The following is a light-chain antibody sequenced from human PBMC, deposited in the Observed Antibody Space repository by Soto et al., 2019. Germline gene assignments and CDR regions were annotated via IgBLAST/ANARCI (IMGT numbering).Light chain of an antibody. Sequence: DVVMTQSPLSLPVTLGQPASISCRSSQDLVYSDGHTYLNWYQQRPGQSPRRLIYKVSNRDSGVPDRFSGSGSGSDFTLKISMVEPEDVATYYCMQGGHWPWTFGQGTKVEIK. CDR1: QDLVYSDGHTY. V-gene: IGKV2-30*01. J-gene: IGKJ1*01. CDR3: MQGGHWPWT. CDR2: KVS.